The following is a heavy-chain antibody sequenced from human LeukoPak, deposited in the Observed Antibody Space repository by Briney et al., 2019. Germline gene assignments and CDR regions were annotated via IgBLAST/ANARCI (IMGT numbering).Heavy chain of an antibody. CDR3: ARDLVVGLGFDNAFDI. CDR1: GGTFSSYA. CDR2: IIPVFGTA. Sequence: SVKVSCKTSGGTFSSYAISWVRQAPGQGLEWMGGIIPVFGTANYAQKFQGRVTITADESTSTTYMELSSLRSEDTAVYYCARDLVVGLGFDNAFDIWGHGTMVTVSS. V-gene: IGHV1-69*13. D-gene: IGHD2-15*01. J-gene: IGHJ3*02.